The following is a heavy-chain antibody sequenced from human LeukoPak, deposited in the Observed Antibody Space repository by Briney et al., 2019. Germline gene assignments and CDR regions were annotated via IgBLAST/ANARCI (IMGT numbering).Heavy chain of an antibody. J-gene: IGHJ3*02. CDR3: ARASFGIAVADDAFDI. CDR1: GFTFSSYG. D-gene: IGHD6-19*01. CDR2: IWYDGSNK. V-gene: IGHV3-33*08. Sequence: PGGSLRLSCAASGFTFSSYGMHWVRQAPGKGLEWVAVIWYDGSNKYYADSVKGRFTISRDNSKNTLYLQMNSLRAEDTAVYYCARASFGIAVADDAFDIWGQGTMVTVSS.